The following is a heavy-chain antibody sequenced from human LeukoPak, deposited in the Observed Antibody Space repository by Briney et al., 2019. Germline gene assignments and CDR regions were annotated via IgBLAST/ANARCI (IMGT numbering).Heavy chain of an antibody. CDR3: ARGLGVPAATNY. V-gene: IGHV4-31*03. CDR2: IYYSGST. Sequence: SETLSLTCTVSGGSISSGGYYWSWIRQHPGKGLEWIGYIYYSGSTYYNPSLKSRVTISVDTSKNQFSLKLSSVTAADTAVYYCARGLGVPAATNYWGQGTLVTVSS. CDR1: GGSISSGGYY. D-gene: IGHD2-2*01. J-gene: IGHJ4*02.